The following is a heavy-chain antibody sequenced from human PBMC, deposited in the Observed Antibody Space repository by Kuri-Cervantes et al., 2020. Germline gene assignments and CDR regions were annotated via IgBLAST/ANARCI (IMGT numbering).Heavy chain of an antibody. V-gene: IGHV3-30*02. CDR2: IWYDGSNK. Sequence: GGSLRLSCAASGFTFSSYGMHWVRQAPGKGLEWVAVIWYDGSNKYYADSVKGRFTTSRDNSKNTLYLQMNSLRAEDTAVYYCAKDMTSEGGYNSYHYYGMDVWGQGTTVTVSS. J-gene: IGHJ6*02. CDR3: AKDMTSEGGYNSYHYYGMDV. CDR1: GFTFSSYG. D-gene: IGHD5-12*01.